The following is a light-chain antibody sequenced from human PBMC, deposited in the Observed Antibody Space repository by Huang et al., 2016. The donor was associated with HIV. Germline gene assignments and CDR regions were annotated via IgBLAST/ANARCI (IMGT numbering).Light chain of an antibody. CDR2: DAS. CDR3: HQRSAWPLT. CDR1: QNVHSF. J-gene: IGKJ4*01. Sequence: EIVLTQSPATLSLSPGERATLSCRASQNVHSFLVWYHHKPGQAPRLLMYDASNRATGSTARFRGSGSGTDFTLTISSRQAEDSAVYYCHQRSAWPLTFGGGTKVEI. V-gene: IGKV3-11*01.